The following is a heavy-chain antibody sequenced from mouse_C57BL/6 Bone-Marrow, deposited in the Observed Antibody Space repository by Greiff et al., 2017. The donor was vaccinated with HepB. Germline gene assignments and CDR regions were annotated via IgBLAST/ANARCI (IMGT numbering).Heavy chain of an antibody. D-gene: IGHD1-1*01. J-gene: IGHJ4*01. CDR3: ARRLVITTVVASPYYAMDY. CDR2: IHPNSGST. Sequence: QVQLQQPGAELVKPGASVKLSCKASGYTFTSYWMHWVKQRPGQGLEWIGMIHPNSGSTNYNEKFKSKATLTVDKSSSTAYMQLSSLTSEDPAVYYCARRLVITTVVASPYYAMDYWGQGTSVTVSS. CDR1: GYTFTSYW. V-gene: IGHV1-64*01.